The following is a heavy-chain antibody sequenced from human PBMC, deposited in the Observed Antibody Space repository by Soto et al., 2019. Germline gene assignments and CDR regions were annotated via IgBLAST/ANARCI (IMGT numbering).Heavy chain of an antibody. D-gene: IGHD2-2*01. V-gene: IGHV4-59*08. CDR3: ARLGIVVVPVARPDYYYMDV. CDR2: IYYSGST. J-gene: IGHJ6*03. CDR1: GGSISSYY. Sequence: SETLSLTCTVSGGSISSYYWIWIRQPPGKGLEWIGYIYYSGSTNYNPSLKSRVTISVDTSKNQFSLKLSSVTAADTAVYYCARLGIVVVPVARPDYYYMDVWGKGTTVTVSS.